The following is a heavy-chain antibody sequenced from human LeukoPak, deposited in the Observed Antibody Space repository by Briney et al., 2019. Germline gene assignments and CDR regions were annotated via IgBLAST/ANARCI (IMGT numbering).Heavy chain of an antibody. Sequence: GGSLRLSCVASGFSFSGEAMSWVRQAPGRGLEWVSSVRERSPSPIYADSVKGRFIVSRDKSKSTLFLQMNNLRPEDTAFYYCAKDSEARTTSWYYHFDLWGRGTLVAVSS. J-gene: IGHJ2*01. V-gene: IGHV3-23*01. D-gene: IGHD6-13*01. CDR2: VRERSPSP. CDR3: AKDSEARTTSWYYHFDL. CDR1: GFSFSGEA.